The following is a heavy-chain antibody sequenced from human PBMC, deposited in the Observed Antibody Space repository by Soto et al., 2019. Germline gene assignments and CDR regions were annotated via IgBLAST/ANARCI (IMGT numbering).Heavy chain of an antibody. CDR1: GFTFSSYG. D-gene: IGHD1-26*01. Sequence: QVQLVESGGGVVQPGRSLRLSCAASGFTFSSYGMHWVRQAPGKGLEWVAVISYDGSNKYYADSVKGRFTISRDNSKNTLYLQMNSLRAEDTAVYYCAKGGYSGSYLDYWGQGTLVTVSS. V-gene: IGHV3-30*18. CDR3: AKGGYSGSYLDY. J-gene: IGHJ4*02. CDR2: ISYDGSNK.